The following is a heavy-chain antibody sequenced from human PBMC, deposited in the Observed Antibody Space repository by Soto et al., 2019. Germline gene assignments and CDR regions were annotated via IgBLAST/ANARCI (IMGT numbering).Heavy chain of an antibody. Sequence: GGSLRLSCAASGFTFSSYAMSWVRQAPGKGLEWVSAINDGRTYYADSVKGRFTISRDNSMNTLYLQMNSLRVEDTAVYYCVQEYYGCRKGPCVMYWGRGTLVTVSS. CDR3: VQEYYGCRKGPCVMY. CDR2: INDGRT. D-gene: IGHD3-10*01. J-gene: IGHJ4*02. V-gene: IGHV3-23*01. CDR1: GFTFSSYA.